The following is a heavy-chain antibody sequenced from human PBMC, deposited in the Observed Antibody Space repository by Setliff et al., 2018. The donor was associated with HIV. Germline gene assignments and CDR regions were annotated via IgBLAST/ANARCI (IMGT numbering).Heavy chain of an antibody. J-gene: IGHJ6*03. D-gene: IGHD7-27*01. Sequence: ASVKVSCKASGSTFIVYYIHWVRQAPGQGLEWMGWIDPNSGGTNYAQRFQGRVTMTRDTSISTVYMEMSRLRSDDTAVYYCVRDRTQQNWGSRGYYYMDVWGKETTVTVSS. CDR1: GSTFIVYY. CDR3: VRDRTQQNWGSRGYYYMDV. CDR2: IDPNSGGT. V-gene: IGHV1-2*02.